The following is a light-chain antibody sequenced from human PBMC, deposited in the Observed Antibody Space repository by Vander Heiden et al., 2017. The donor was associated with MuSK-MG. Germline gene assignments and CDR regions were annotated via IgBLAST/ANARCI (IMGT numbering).Light chain of an antibody. V-gene: IGKV1-5*03. CDR1: QSISSW. Sequence: DIQMTQSPSTLSASVGDRVTITCRASQSISSWLAWYQQKPGKAPKPLIYKASSLESGGPSRFSGSGSGTEFTLTISSLQPDDFATYYCQQYNSYVFTFGPGTKVEIK. J-gene: IGKJ3*01. CDR3: QQYNSYVFT. CDR2: KAS.